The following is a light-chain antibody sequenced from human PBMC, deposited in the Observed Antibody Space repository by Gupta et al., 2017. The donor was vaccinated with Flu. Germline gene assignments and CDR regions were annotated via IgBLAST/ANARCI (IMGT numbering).Light chain of an antibody. CDR3: QQDCGTPLT. V-gene: IGKV4-1*01. J-gene: IGKJ4*01. CDR1: QSVLYSSNNKNY. CDR2: GAS. Sequence: DIVMTQSPDSLSVSLGERATINCKSSQSVLYSSNNKNYLAWYQQKPGQPPKLIIYGASTRESGVTDRFSGSGSGTDFTLTISSRQAEDGAVYYCQQDCGTPLTFGGGTKVEIK.